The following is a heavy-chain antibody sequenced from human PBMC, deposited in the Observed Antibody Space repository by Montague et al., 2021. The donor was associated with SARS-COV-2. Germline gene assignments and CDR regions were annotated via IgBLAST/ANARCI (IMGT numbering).Heavy chain of an antibody. Sequence: SETLSLTCTVSGDSISNYYWSWIRQPPGKGLEWIAYIYFSGSTNYNPSLESRVSISVNTSRNQLSLRLRSVTAADTAVYYCARHSGYYDSSGYYDYWGQGTMVTVSS. V-gene: IGHV4-59*08. CDR3: ARHSGYYDSSGYYDY. D-gene: IGHD3-22*01. CDR2: IYFSGST. J-gene: IGHJ4*02. CDR1: GDSISNYY.